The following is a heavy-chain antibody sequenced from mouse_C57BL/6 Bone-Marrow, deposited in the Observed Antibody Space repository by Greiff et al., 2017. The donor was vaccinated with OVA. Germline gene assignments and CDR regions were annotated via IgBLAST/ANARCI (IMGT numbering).Heavy chain of an antibody. CDR2: IWSDGST. D-gene: IGHD2-5*01. CDR3: ARHGDSNYWYFDV. J-gene: IGHJ1*03. V-gene: IGHV2-6-1*01. CDR1: GFSLTSYG. Sequence: VKLQESGPGLVAPSQSLSITCTVSGFSLTSYGVHWVRQPPGKGLEWLVVIWSDGSTTYNSALKSRLSISKDNSKSQVFLKMNSLQTDDTAMYYCARHGDSNYWYFDVWGTGTTVTVSS.